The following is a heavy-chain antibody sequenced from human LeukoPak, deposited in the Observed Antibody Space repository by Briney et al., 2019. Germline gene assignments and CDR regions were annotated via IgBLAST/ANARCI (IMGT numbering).Heavy chain of an antibody. D-gene: IGHD5-24*01. CDR1: GGTFSSYA. CDR3: ARGGMRWLQSSVLDY. Sequence: SVKVSCKASGGTFSSYAISWVRQAPGQGLEWMGGIIPIFGTANYAQKLQGRVTITTDESTSTAYMELSSLRSEDTAVYYCARGGMRWLQSSVLDYWGQGTLVTVSS. J-gene: IGHJ4*02. V-gene: IGHV1-69*05. CDR2: IIPIFGTA.